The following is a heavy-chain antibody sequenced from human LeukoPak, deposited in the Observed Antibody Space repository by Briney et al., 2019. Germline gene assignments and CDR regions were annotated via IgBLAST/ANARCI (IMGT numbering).Heavy chain of an antibody. CDR3: VRNRSIDSSGSYINWFDP. J-gene: IGHJ5*02. V-gene: IGHV1-8*01. CDR2: MNPNSGNT. Sequence: GASVKVSCKASGYTFAGYDINWVRQATGQGLEWMGWMNPNSGNTGYAQNFQGRVIMTRNTSITTAYMELTSLTSEDTAVYYCVRNRSIDSSGSYINWFDPWGQGTLVTVSS. CDR1: GYTFAGYD. D-gene: IGHD3-22*01.